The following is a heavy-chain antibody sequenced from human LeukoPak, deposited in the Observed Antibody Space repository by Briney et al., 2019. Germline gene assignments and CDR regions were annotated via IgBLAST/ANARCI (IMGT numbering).Heavy chain of an antibody. CDR2: INHSGST. V-gene: IGHV4-34*01. J-gene: IGHJ4*02. Sequence: PSETPSLTCAVYGGSFSGYYWSWIRQPPGKGLEWIGEINHSGSTNYNPSLKSRVTISVDTSKNQFSLKLSSVTAADTAVYYCARLDFGAFDYWGQGTLVTVSS. CDR1: GGSFSGYY. D-gene: IGHD3-3*01. CDR3: ARLDFGAFDY.